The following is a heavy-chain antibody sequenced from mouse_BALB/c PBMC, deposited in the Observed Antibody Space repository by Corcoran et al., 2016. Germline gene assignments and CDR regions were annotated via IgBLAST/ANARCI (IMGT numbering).Heavy chain of an antibody. Sequence: QIQLVQYGPELKKPGETVKISCKASGYTFTNYGMNWVKQAPGKGLKWMGWINTYTGEPTYADDFKGRFAFSLETSDSTAYLQINNLKNEDTSTYFCARDNTTAPYAMDYWGQGTSVTVSS. V-gene: IGHV9-3-1*01. D-gene: IGHD1-2*01. CDR1: GYTFTNYG. CDR2: INTYTGEP. CDR3: ARDNTTAPYAMDY. J-gene: IGHJ4*01.